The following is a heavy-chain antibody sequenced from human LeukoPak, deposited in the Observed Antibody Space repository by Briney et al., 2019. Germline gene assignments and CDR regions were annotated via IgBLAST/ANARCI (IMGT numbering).Heavy chain of an antibody. J-gene: IGHJ4*02. CDR1: GYTFTDYH. CDR3: ANPQFPSLRYFDH. D-gene: IGHD4-11*01. V-gene: IGHV1-2*06. Sequence: ASVKVSCKASGYTFTDYHIHWVRQAPGQGLEWMGRINPYSGGTHYSQEFQGRVTMTRDTSISTAYMELSSLRSDDTALYYCANPQFPSLRYFDHWGKGILVTVSS. CDR2: INPYSGGT.